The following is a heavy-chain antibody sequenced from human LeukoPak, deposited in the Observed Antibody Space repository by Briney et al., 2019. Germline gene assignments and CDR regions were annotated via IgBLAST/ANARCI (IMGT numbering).Heavy chain of an antibody. V-gene: IGHV1-2*02. CDR1: GYTFTGYY. CDR2: INPNSRGT. Sequence: ASVKVSCKASGYTFTGYYMHWVRQAPGQGLEWMGWINPNSRGTNYAQKFQGRVAMTRDTSISTAYMELSRLRSDDTAMYYCAPGETAYYFDYWGQGTLVTVSS. J-gene: IGHJ4*02. D-gene: IGHD1-14*01. CDR3: APGETAYYFDY.